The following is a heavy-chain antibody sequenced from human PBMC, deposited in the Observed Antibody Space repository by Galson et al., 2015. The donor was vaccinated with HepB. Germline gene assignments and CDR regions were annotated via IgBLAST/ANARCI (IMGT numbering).Heavy chain of an antibody. J-gene: IGHJ5*02. Sequence: QSGAEVKKPGESLRISCKGSGYSFTSYWISWVRQMPGKGLEWMGRIDPSDSYTNYSPSFQGHVTISADKSISTAYLQWSSLKASDTAMYYCARHSYYDSSGYYSVISPYWFDPWGQGTLVTVSS. D-gene: IGHD3-22*01. CDR2: IDPSDSYT. V-gene: IGHV5-10-1*01. CDR3: ARHSYYDSSGYYSVISPYWFDP. CDR1: GYSFTSYW.